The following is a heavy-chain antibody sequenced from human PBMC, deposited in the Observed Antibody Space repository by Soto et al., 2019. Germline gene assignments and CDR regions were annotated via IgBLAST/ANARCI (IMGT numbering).Heavy chain of an antibody. J-gene: IGHJ4*02. CDR1: RFTFSSYG. CDR2: ISDDGDST. CDR3: AKRSGYQEAAYLDY. Sequence: EVQLLESGGDLVQPGGYLRLSCAVSRFTFSSYGMNWVRQAPGKGLEWVSSISDDGDSTYYADSVKGRFTISRDNSKITLYLQMNSLRADDTAVYYCAKRSGYQEAAYLDYCGQGTLVTVSS. D-gene: IGHD5-12*01. V-gene: IGHV3-23*01.